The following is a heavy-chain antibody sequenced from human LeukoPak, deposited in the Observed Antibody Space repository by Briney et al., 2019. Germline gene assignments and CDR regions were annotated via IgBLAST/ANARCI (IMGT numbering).Heavy chain of an antibody. V-gene: IGHV1-69*06. J-gene: IGHJ5*02. CDR2: IIPIFGTA. Sequence: GASVKVSCKASGYTFTSYDINWVRQAPGQGLEWMGGIIPIFGTANYAQKFQGRVTITADKSTSTAYMELSSLRSEDTAVYYCASSGDSSGWYWNWFDPWGQGTLVTVSS. CDR1: GYTFTSYD. D-gene: IGHD6-19*01. CDR3: ASSGDSSGWYWNWFDP.